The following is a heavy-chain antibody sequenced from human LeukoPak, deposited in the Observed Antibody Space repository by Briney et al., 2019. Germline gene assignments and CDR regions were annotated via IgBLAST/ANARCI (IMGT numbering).Heavy chain of an antibody. CDR2: ISGSGGST. V-gene: IGHV3-23*01. CDR3: ARDYGGNFVSDY. CDR1: GFTFSSYA. Sequence: GGSLRPSCAASGFTFSSYAMSWVRQAPGKGLEWVSAISGSGGSTYYADSVKGRFTISRDNSKNTLYLQMNSLRAEDTAVYYCARDYGGNFVSDYWGQGTLVTVSS. J-gene: IGHJ4*02. D-gene: IGHD4-23*01.